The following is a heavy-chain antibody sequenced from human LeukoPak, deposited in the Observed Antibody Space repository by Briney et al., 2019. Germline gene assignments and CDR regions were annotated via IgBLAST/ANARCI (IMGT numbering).Heavy chain of an antibody. Sequence: GGSLRLSCAASGLSFSSYSMNWVRQGPGKGPVWVSRISNDGSSTSYADSVKGRFTISRDNAKNTLSLQMNSLRAEDTAVYYCARDRWGSFDLWGRGTLVTVSS. CDR3: ARDRWGSFDL. J-gene: IGHJ2*01. D-gene: IGHD4-23*01. V-gene: IGHV3-74*01. CDR2: ISNDGSST. CDR1: GLSFSSYS.